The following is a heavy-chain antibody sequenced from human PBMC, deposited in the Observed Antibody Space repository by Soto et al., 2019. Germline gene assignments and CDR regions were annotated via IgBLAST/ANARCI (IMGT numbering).Heavy chain of an antibody. Sequence: SETLSLTCTVSGGSISSDYWSWIRQPPGKGLEWIGYIYYSGSTNYNPSLKSRVTISVDTSKNQFSLKLSSVTAADTAVYYCARVLGGGQQLVSEDWFDPWGQGTLVTVSS. D-gene: IGHD6-13*01. CDR2: IYYSGST. V-gene: IGHV4-59*01. CDR3: ARVLGGGQQLVSEDWFDP. J-gene: IGHJ5*02. CDR1: GGSISSDY.